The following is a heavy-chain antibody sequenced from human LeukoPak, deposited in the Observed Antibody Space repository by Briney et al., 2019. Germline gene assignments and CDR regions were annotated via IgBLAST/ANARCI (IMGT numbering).Heavy chain of an antibody. J-gene: IGHJ4*02. D-gene: IGHD3-22*01. CDR3: ARAPRPPWDDSSGLDY. Sequence: ASVTVSCKASGYTFTSYYMHWVRQAPGQGLEWMGIINPSGGSTSYAQKFQGRVTMTRGTSTGTVYMELSSLRSEDTAVYYCARAPRPPWDDSSGLDYWGQGTRVTVSS. CDR1: GYTFTSYY. V-gene: IGHV1-46*01. CDR2: INPSGGST.